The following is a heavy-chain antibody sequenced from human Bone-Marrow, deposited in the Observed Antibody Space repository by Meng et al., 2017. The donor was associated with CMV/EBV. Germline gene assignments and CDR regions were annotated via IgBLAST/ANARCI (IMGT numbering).Heavy chain of an antibody. CDR3: AHAYDDFWSGYYLGAFDI. J-gene: IGHJ3*02. D-gene: IGHD3-3*01. V-gene: IGHV2-5*01. Sequence: SGPTLVKPTPTLTLTCTFSGFSLNTSGVSVGWIRQPPRKALEWLALIDWNDDKRYSPSLNSRLTVTKDTSTNQVVLTLTNMEAVDTATYFCAHAYDDFWSGYYLGAFDIWGQGTLVTVSS. CDR2: IDWNDDK. CDR1: GFSLNTSGVS.